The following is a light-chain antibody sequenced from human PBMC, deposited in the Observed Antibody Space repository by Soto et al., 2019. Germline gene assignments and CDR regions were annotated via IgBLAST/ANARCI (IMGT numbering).Light chain of an antibody. CDR3: QVWDSDTDHVV. J-gene: IGLJ3*02. CDR2: DDG. CDR1: NIGSKT. Sequence: SSELTQPPSVSVAPGQAAKISCGGNNIGSKTVHWYQQAPGQAPVMVVYDDGERPSGIPERFSGSNSGNTATLTISRVEAGDEADYYCQVWDSDTDHVVFGGGTKLTVL. V-gene: IGLV3-21*02.